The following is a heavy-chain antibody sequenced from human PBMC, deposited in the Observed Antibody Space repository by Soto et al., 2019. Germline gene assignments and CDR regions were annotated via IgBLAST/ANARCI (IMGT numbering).Heavy chain of an antibody. J-gene: IGHJ4*02. V-gene: IGHV3-21*01. Sequence: GGSLRLSCAASGFTFSSYSMNWVRQAPGKGLEWVSSISSSSSYIYYADSVKGRFTISRDNAKNSLYLQMNSLRAEDTAVYYCAREDIVVVPAAIDYWGQGTLGTVSS. D-gene: IGHD2-2*02. CDR3: AREDIVVVPAAIDY. CDR2: ISSSSSYI. CDR1: GFTFSSYS.